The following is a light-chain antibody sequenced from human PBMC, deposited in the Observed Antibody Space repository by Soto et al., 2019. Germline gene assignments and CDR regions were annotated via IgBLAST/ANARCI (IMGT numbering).Light chain of an antibody. Sequence: QSVLTQPAAVSGSPGQSITISCTGTSSDVGYYNYVSWFQQHPGKAPKLLIYEVSNRPSGVSNRFSGSKSGNTASLTISGLQAEDEADYYCSSYTTSSPRVFGGGTKLTVL. CDR3: SSYTTSSPRV. J-gene: IGLJ3*02. CDR2: EVS. CDR1: SSDVGYYNY. V-gene: IGLV2-14*01.